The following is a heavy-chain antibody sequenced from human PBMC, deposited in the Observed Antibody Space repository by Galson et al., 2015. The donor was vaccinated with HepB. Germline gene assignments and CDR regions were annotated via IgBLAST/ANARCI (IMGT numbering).Heavy chain of an antibody. CDR1: GFTFSSYG. D-gene: IGHD3-10*02. Sequence: SLRLSCAASGFTFSSYGMHWVRQAPGKGLEWVAVISYDGSNKYYADSVKGRFTISRDNSKNTLYLQMNSLRAEDTAAYYCAKDVFGYFDSDYWGQGTLVTVSS. V-gene: IGHV3-30*18. J-gene: IGHJ4*02. CDR2: ISYDGSNK. CDR3: AKDVFGYFDSDY.